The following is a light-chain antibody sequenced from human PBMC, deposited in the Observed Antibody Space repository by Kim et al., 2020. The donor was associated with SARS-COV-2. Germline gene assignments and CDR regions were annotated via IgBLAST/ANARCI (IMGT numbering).Light chain of an antibody. Sequence: DIVMTQSPLSLPVTPGEPSSISCRSSQSLLHRNGYNYLAWYLQKPGRSPQLLIYLGSDRASGVPDRFSGSGSGTDFTLKISRVKAGDGGVYYCMQALQIPQTFGQGTKVDIK. CDR2: LGS. J-gene: IGKJ1*01. V-gene: IGKV2-28*01. CDR3: MQALQIPQT. CDR1: QSLLHRNGYNY.